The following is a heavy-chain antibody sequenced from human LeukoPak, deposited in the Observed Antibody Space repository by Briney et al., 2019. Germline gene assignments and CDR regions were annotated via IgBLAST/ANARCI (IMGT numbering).Heavy chain of an antibody. CDR3: ARERSGSYFFGDAFDI. CDR2: IKQDGSEK. J-gene: IGHJ3*02. D-gene: IGHD1-26*01. CDR1: GFTFSSYW. V-gene: IGHV3-7*01. Sequence: GGSLRLSCAASGFTFSSYWMSWVRQAPGKGLEWVANIKQDGSEKYYVDSVKGRFTTSRDNAKNSLYLQMNSLRAEDTAVYYCARERSGSYFFGDAFDIWGQGTMVTVSS.